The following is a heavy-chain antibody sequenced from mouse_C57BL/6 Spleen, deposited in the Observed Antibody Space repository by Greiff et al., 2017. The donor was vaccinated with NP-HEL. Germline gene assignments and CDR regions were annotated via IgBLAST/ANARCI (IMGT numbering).Heavy chain of an antibody. V-gene: IGHV5-15*01. J-gene: IGHJ3*01. CDR3: ARRDKGFAY. CDR1: GFTFSDYG. Sequence: EVQLMESGGGLVQPGGSLKLSCAASGFTFSDYGMAWVRQAPRKGPEWVGFISNLAYSIYYADTVTGRFTISRENAKNTLYLEMSSLRSEDTAMYYCARRDKGFAYWGQGTLVTVSA. CDR2: ISNLAYSI.